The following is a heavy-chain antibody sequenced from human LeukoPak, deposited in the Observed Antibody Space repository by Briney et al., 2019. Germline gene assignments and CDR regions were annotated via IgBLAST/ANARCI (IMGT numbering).Heavy chain of an antibody. CDR2: ISSSGSTI. CDR3: ARGRRWFRELLLDY. J-gene: IGHJ4*02. V-gene: IGHV3-48*03. D-gene: IGHD3-10*01. CDR1: GFTYSSYE. Sequence: GGSLRLSCAASGFTYSSYEMNWVRQAPGKGLEWVSYISSSGSTIYYADSVKGRFTISRNNAKNSLYLQMNSLRAEDTAVYYCARGRRWFRELLLDYWGQGTLVTVSS.